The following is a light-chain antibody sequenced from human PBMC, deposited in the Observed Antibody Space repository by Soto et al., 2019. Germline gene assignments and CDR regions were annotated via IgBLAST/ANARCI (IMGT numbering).Light chain of an antibody. V-gene: IGLV2-8*01. J-gene: IGLJ1*01. CDR1: SSDVGGYNY. Sequence: SVLTQPPSPSGSPGQSVPISRTGTSSDVGGYNYVSWYQQHPGKAPKLMIYEVSKRPSGVPDRFSGSKSGNTASLTVSGLQAEDEADYYCSSYAGSNREVFGTGTKVTVL. CDR3: SSYAGSNREV. CDR2: EVS.